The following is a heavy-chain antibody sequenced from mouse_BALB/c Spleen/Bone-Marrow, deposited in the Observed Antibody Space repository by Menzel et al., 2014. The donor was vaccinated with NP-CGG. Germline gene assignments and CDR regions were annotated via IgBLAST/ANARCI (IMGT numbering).Heavy chain of an antibody. CDR2: INPSTGDT. J-gene: IGHJ4*01. V-gene: IGHV1-7*01. CDR3: ARGNYEAMDS. CDR1: GYTFTRYW. D-gene: IGHD2-1*01. Sequence: QVQLKQSGAELAKPGASVKMSCKAYGYTFTRYWMHWVKQRPGQGLEWIGYINPSTGDTEYNQKFKDKATLTADMSSSTAYMQLSSLTSEDSAVYYCARGNYEAMDSWGQGTSVTVSS.